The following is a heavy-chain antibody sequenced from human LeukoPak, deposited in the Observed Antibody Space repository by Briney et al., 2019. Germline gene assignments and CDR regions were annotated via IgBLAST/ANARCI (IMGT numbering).Heavy chain of an antibody. D-gene: IGHD1-1*01. V-gene: IGHV3-30*18. Sequence: PGRSLRLSCAASGFTFSSYGMHWVRQAPGKGLEWVAVISYDGSNKYYADPVKGRFTISRDNSKNTLYLQMNSLRAEDTAVYYCAKDGNWNDPGDYYYGMDVWGKGTTVTVSS. CDR3: AKDGNWNDPGDYYYGMDV. CDR1: GFTFSSYG. J-gene: IGHJ6*04. CDR2: ISYDGSNK.